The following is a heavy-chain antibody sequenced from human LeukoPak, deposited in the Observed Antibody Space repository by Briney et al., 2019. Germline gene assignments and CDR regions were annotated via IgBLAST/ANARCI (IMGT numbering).Heavy chain of an antibody. CDR1: GDTFTSYS. CDR2: INANTGNP. CDR3: ARDFPARDWFFDL. Sequence: ASVKVSCKASGDTFTSYSMNWVRQAPGQGLEYMGWINANTGNPTYAQGFTGRFVFSLDTSVSTAYLQISSLKAEDTAVYYCARDFPARDWFFDLWGRGTLVTVSS. J-gene: IGHJ2*01. V-gene: IGHV7-4-1*02.